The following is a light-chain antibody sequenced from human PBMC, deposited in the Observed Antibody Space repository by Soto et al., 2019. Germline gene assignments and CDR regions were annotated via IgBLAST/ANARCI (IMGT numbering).Light chain of an antibody. V-gene: IGKV3-20*01. J-gene: IGKJ3*01. Sequence: EIVLTQSPGTLYSSTGERATLSCRASQSINNRYLAWYQQKPGQAPRRLIYGASSRATGIPDRFIGSGSGTDFTLTISRLEPEDFAVYYCQQFGSSPGFTFGPGTKVDIK. CDR3: QQFGSSPGFT. CDR2: GAS. CDR1: QSINNRY.